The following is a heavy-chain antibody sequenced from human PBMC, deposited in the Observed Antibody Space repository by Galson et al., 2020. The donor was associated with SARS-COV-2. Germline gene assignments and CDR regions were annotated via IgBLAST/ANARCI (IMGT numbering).Heavy chain of an antibody. CDR3: LSYSSTRQNH. CDR1: GFIFSDYA. V-gene: IGHV3-64D*06. CDR2: NRSNGGTS. J-gene: IGHJ1*01. D-gene: IGHD2-2*01. Sequence: ESLKISFSASGFIFSDYAMHWGRQAPGKGLEYVSANRSNGGTSFYADSVNGRFTMSRDNSKNMFYLQMTALRLEDTAFYYCLSYSSTRQNHWGQGTLGAVPS.